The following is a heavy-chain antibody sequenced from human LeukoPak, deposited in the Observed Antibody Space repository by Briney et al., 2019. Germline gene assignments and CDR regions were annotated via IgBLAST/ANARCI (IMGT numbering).Heavy chain of an antibody. CDR2: ISGSGGST. D-gene: IGHD6-19*01. CDR1: GFTFTNCA. V-gene: IGHV3-23*01. CDR3: TKGVNSGSIDY. Sequence: GGSLRLSCSASGFTFTNCAMSWVRQASGKGLEWVSSISGSGGSTYYAASVRGRFTISRDNSKNTLSLQMNSLRGEDTALYYCTKGVNSGSIDYWGQGTLVTVSS. J-gene: IGHJ4*02.